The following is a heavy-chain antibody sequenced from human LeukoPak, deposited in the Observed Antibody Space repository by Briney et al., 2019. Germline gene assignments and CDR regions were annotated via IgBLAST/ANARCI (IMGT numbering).Heavy chain of an antibody. Sequence: GGSLRLSCAASGFTFSSYGMHWVRQAPGKGLEWVAVIWYDGSNKYYADSVKGRFTISRDNSKNTLYLQMNSLRAEDTAVYYCARESGDYSFDHWVQGTLVTVSS. CDR2: IWYDGSNK. CDR3: ARESGDYSFDH. V-gene: IGHV3-33*01. CDR1: GFTFSSYG. D-gene: IGHD4-11*01. J-gene: IGHJ4*02.